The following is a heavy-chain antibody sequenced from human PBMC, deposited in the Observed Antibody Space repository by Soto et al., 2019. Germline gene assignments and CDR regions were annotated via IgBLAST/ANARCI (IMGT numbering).Heavy chain of an antibody. CDR1: GGSISSGGYY. CDR2: IYYST. D-gene: IGHD3-16*02. CDR3: ARDYRASYPAYYYYGMDV. V-gene: IGHV4-31*03. J-gene: IGHJ6*02. Sequence: QVQLQESGPGLVKPSQTLSLTCTVSGGSISSGGYYWSWIRQHPGKVLEWIGYIYYSTYYNPSLKSGVTISVDTSKNQFSQKLSSVTAADTAVYYCARDYRASYPAYYYYGMDVWGQGNTVTVSS.